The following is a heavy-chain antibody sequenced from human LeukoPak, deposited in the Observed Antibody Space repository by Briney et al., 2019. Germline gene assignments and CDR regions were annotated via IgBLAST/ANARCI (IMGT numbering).Heavy chain of an antibody. V-gene: IGHV4-34*01. CDR1: IESFSGYY. CDR3: ARVRGDLSIDF. CDR2: INHSGST. Sequence: PSETLSLTCAVYIESFSGYYWTWIHQPPGKGLEWIGEINHSGSTNYNPSLKRRVTISADTSKNQFSLTLSSVTAADTAMYYCARVRGDLSIDFWGQGNLVAVSS. D-gene: IGHD2-21*02. J-gene: IGHJ4*02.